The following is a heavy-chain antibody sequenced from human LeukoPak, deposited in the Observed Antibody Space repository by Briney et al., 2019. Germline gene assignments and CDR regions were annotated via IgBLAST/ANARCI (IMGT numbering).Heavy chain of an antibody. J-gene: IGHJ6*03. D-gene: IGHD3-16*02. CDR2: FDPEDGET. V-gene: IGHV1-24*01. CDR3: ARASLWGRLSTNYYYYMDV. Sequence: GASVKVSCKVSGYTLTELSMHWVRQAPGKGLEWMGGFDPEDGETIYAQKFQGRVTMTEDTSTSTAYMELRSLRSDDTAVYYCARASLWGRLSTNYYYYMDVWGKGTTVTVSS. CDR1: GYTLTELS.